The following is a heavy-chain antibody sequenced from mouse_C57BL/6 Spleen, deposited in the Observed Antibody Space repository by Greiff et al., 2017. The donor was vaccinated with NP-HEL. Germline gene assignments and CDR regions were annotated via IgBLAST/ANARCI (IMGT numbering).Heavy chain of an antibody. Sequence: EVMLVESGGGLVKPGGSLKLSCAASGFTFSSYAMPWVRQTPEKRLEWVATISAGGSYTYYPDNLKGRFTFSRDNAKNTLYLQMSHLKSEDTAMYYCAREGIYYYGSSLYFDVWGTGTTVTVSS. CDR3: AREGIYYYGSSLYFDV. D-gene: IGHD1-1*01. V-gene: IGHV5-4*01. J-gene: IGHJ1*03. CDR2: ISAGGSYT. CDR1: GFTFSSYA.